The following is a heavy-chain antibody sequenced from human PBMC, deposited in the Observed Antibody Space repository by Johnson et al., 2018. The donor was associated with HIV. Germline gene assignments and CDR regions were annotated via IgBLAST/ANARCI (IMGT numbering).Heavy chain of an antibody. CDR3: ARDILRFDAFDI. CDR2: MSYDGSNK. V-gene: IGHV3-30*04. Sequence: QVLLVESGGGVVQPGRSLRLSCAASGFTFSSYAMHWVRQAPGKGLEWVAVMSYDGSNKYYADSVKGRFTISRDNSKNTLYLQMNSLRAEDTAVYYCARDILRFDAFDIWGQGTMVTVSS. J-gene: IGHJ3*02. CDR1: GFTFSSYA. D-gene: IGHD3-16*01.